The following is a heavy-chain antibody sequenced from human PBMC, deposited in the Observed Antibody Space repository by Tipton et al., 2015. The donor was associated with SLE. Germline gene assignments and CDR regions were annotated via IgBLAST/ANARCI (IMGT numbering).Heavy chain of an antibody. V-gene: IGHV4-39*07. CDR1: GGSISGSSYY. CDR3: ARGVLRFLEWLLFDAFDI. Sequence: TLSLTCTVSGGSISGSSYYWGWIRQPPGKGLEWIGSIYYSGSTYYNPSLKSRVTISVDTSKNQFSLKLSSVTAADTAVYYCARGVLRFLEWLLFDAFDIWGQGTMVTVSS. J-gene: IGHJ3*02. CDR2: IYYSGST. D-gene: IGHD3-3*01.